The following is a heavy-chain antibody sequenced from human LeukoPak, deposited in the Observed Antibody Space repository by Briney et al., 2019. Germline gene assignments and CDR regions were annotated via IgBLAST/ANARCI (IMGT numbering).Heavy chain of an antibody. D-gene: IGHD2-15*01. J-gene: IGHJ4*02. CDR3: ARLWSTDCSGGSCPHQPNY. CDR2: IYQRATV. CDR1: GYSISSGYF. Sequence: SETLSLTCNVSGYSISSGYFWGWVRQAPGKGLEWIGSIYQRATVHYNPSLKSRVTMSVDTSKNQFSLKLSSVIAADTAVYYCARLWSTDCSGGSCPHQPNYWGQGTLVTVSS. V-gene: IGHV4-38-2*02.